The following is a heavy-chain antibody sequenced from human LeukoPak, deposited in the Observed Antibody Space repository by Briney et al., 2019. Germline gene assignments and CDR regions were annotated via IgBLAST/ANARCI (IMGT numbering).Heavy chain of an antibody. Sequence: KPSETLSLTCTVSGGSISSYYWSWIRQPAGKGLEWIGHIYTSGSTNYNPSLKSRVTMSVDTSKNQFSLKLSSVTAADTAVYYCARDRFQYYGSGSYFLFDYWGQGTLVTVSS. CDR3: ARDRFQYYGSGSYFLFDY. J-gene: IGHJ4*02. CDR1: GGSISSYY. D-gene: IGHD3-10*01. V-gene: IGHV4-4*07. CDR2: IYTSGST.